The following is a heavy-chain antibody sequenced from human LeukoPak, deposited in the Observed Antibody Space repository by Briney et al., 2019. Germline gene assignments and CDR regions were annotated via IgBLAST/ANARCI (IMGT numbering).Heavy chain of an antibody. V-gene: IGHV1-2*02. J-gene: IGHJ4*02. CDR2: INPNSGGT. D-gene: IGHD2-2*01. CDR1: GYTFTGYY. Sequence: ASVKVSCKASGYTFTGYYMHWVRQAPGQGLEWMGWINPNSGGTNYAQKFQGRVTMTRDTSISTAYMELSRLGSDDTAVYYCAGALLGYCSSTSCLDYWGQGTLVTVSS. CDR3: AGALLGYCSSTSCLDY.